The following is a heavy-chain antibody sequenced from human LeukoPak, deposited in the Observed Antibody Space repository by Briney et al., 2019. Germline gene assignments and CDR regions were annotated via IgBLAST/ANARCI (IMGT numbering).Heavy chain of an antibody. D-gene: IGHD3-9*01. Sequence: GGSLRLSCAASGFTFSNYWMNWVRQAPGKGREWVANIKQDGSEKYYVDSVRGRFTISRDNAKNSLYLQMNSLTAEDTAVYYCARDGFTTLSALDYWGQGTLVTVSS. V-gene: IGHV3-7*01. CDR3: ARDGFTTLSALDY. CDR1: GFTFSNYW. J-gene: IGHJ4*02. CDR2: IKQDGSEK.